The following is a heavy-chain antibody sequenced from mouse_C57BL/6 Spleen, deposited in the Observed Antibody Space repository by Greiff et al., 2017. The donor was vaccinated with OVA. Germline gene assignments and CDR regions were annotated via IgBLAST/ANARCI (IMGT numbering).Heavy chain of an antibody. CDR1: GYSITSGYY. D-gene: IGHD1-1*01. CDR3: ARKDYGFDY. Sequence: EVQLQESGPGLVKPSQSLSLTCSVTGYSITSGYYWNWIRQFPGNKLVWLGYISYDGSTTYNPSLKNRISITRVTSKHQFFLKLNSVTTEDTATYYCARKDYGFDYWGQGTTLTVSS. J-gene: IGHJ2*01. CDR2: ISYDGST. V-gene: IGHV3-6*01.